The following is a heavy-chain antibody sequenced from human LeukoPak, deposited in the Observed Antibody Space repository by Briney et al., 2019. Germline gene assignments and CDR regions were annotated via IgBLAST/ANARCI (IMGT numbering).Heavy chain of an antibody. CDR3: VRRNYYFDY. V-gene: IGHV4-39*01. CDR1: GGSISSPTSY. J-gene: IGHJ4*02. Sequence: SETLSLTCTVSGGSISSPTSYWGWIRQSPGKGLEWIASVYYTGGTYFNPSFKSRVAISIDTSKSQFSLKLNSVTAADTAVYYCVRRNYYFDYWGQGTLVTVSS. CDR2: VYYTGGT.